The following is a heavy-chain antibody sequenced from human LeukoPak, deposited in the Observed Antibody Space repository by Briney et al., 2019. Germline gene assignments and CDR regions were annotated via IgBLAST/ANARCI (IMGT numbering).Heavy chain of an antibody. CDR1: GFTFSSYG. V-gene: IGHV3-30*02. CDR3: AKLGQSGYNSYY. CDR2: IRYDGSNK. D-gene: IGHD5-24*01. Sequence: GGSLRLSCAASGFTFSSYGMHWVRQAPGKGLEWVAFIRYDGSNKYYADSVKGRFTISRDNSKDTLYLQMNSLRAEDTAVYYCAKLGQSGYNSYYWGQGTLVTVSS. J-gene: IGHJ4*02.